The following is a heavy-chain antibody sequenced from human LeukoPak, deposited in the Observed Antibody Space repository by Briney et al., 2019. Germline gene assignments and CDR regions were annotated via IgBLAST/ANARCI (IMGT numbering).Heavy chain of an antibody. J-gene: IGHJ4*02. CDR1: GGSISSSSYY. V-gene: IGHV4-39*01. CDR3: ARMGTTKAK. CDR2: IYYSGST. D-gene: IGHD4-17*01. Sequence: SETLSLTCTVSGGSISSSSYYWGWIRQPPGKGLEWIGSIYYSGSTYYNPSLKSRVTISVDTSKNQFSLKLSSVTAADTAVYYCARMGTTKAKWGQGTLVTVSS.